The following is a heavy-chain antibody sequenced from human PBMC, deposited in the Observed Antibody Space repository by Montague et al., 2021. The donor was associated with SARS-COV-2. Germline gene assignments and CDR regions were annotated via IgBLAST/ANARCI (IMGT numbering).Heavy chain of an antibody. J-gene: IGHJ6*02. V-gene: IGHV4-39*01. CDR3: ARRVTGTTVHYYYCGMDV. CDR1: GGSISSSSYY. Sequence: SETLSLTCTVSGGSISSSSYYWGWIRQPPGMGLEWIGSIYYSGSTYYTPSLKVRVTISVDTSQNQFSLKLSSVTAADTAVYYCARRVTGTTVHYYYCGMDVWGQGTPVTVSS. D-gene: IGHD1-20*01. CDR2: IYYSGST.